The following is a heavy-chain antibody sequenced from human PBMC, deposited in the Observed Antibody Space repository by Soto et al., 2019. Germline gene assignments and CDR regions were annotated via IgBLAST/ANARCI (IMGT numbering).Heavy chain of an antibody. Sequence: SETLSLTCSVSGVSISSYFWSWIRQAPGRGLEWIGYTYHRGSTNYSPSLKSRVAISLDTSENQFSLKVNSVTAADTAVYYCARIGGYHGPLDYWGQGTPVTVSS. V-gene: IGHV4-59*01. J-gene: IGHJ4*02. CDR2: TYHRGST. D-gene: IGHD6-25*01. CDR1: GVSISSYF. CDR3: ARIGGYHGPLDY.